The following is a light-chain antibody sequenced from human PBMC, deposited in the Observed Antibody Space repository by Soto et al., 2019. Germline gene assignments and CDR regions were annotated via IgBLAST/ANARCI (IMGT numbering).Light chain of an antibody. V-gene: IGKV4-1*01. CDR2: WAA. Sequence: DIVMTQSPDSLAVSLGERATVNCKSSPCVLYSSNEMNYLSWYQKKPGQPHKVLIYWAAALATAVPDRFRGSESGTDFTPAMNCLQAEDVALYYCHQYKSAPWTFGKGTKVDIK. CDR1: PCVLYSSNEMNY. J-gene: IGKJ1*01. CDR3: HQYKSAPWT.